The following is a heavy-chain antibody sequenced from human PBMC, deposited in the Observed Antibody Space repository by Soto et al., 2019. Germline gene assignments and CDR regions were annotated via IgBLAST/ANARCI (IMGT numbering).Heavy chain of an antibody. CDR1: GYTFTGYA. D-gene: IGHD2-2*01. J-gene: IGHJ4*02. Sequence: ASVKVSCKASGYTFTGYAIHWVRQAPGQRLEWMGWINGGNGDTKYSQKLQGRVTITRDTSASTAYMELTSLGSEDTAVYHCARGYCSSTSCQYYFDYWGQGTLVTVSS. V-gene: IGHV1-3*01. CDR2: INGGNGDT. CDR3: ARGYCSSTSCQYYFDY.